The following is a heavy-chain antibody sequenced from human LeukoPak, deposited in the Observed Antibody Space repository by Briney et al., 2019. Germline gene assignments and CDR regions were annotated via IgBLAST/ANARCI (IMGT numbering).Heavy chain of an antibody. J-gene: IGHJ3*02. CDR1: GGSIGSYY. V-gene: IGHV4-4*07. CDR2: IYTSGST. D-gene: IGHD3-9*01. Sequence: PSETLSLTCTVSGGSIGSYYWSWIRQPAGKGLEWIGRIYTSGSTNYNPSLKSRVTMSVDTSKNQFSLKLSSVTAADTAVYYCARAKSYYDILTGYYPDAFDIWGQGTMVTVSS. CDR3: ARAKSYYDILTGYYPDAFDI.